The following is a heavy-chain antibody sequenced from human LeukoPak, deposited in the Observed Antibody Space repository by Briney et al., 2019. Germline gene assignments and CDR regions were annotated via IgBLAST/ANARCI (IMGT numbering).Heavy chain of an antibody. J-gene: IGHJ4*02. D-gene: IGHD3-16*02. CDR3: AKDWLAFGGVIAPDY. CDR1: GFTFSSYA. CDR2: ISGSGGST. Sequence: GGSLRLSCAASGFTFSSYAMSWVREAPGKGLEWVSAISGSGGSTYYADSVKGRFTISRDNSKNTLYLQMNSLRVEDTAVYYCAKDWLAFGGVIAPDYWGQGTLVTVSS. V-gene: IGHV3-23*01.